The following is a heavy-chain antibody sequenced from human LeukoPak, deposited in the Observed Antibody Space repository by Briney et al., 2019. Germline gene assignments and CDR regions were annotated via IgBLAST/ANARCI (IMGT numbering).Heavy chain of an antibody. D-gene: IGHD2-8*01. CDR3: ARSMGRDAFDI. V-gene: IGHV3-21*01. CDR2: ISSSSSYI. Sequence: GGSLRLSCAASGFTFSSYSMNWVRQAPGKGLEWVSSISSSSSYINYADSVKGRFTISRDNAKNSLYLQMNSLRAEDTAVYYCARSMGRDAFDIWGQGTMVTVSS. CDR1: GFTFSSYS. J-gene: IGHJ3*02.